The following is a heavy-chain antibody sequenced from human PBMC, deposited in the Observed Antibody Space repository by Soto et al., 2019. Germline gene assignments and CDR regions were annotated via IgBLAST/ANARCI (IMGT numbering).Heavy chain of an antibody. CDR3: TRHGDLTGYYNFDY. CDR2: IRSKANSYAT. D-gene: IGHD3-9*01. V-gene: IGHV3-73*01. CDR1: GFTFSGSA. J-gene: IGHJ4*02. Sequence: EVQLVESGGGLVQPGGSLKLSCAASGFTFSGSAMHWVRQASGKGLEWVGRIRSKANSYATADAASVKGRFTISRDDSKTTAYLQMNSLKTEDTAVYYCTRHGDLTGYYNFDYWGQGTLVTVSS.